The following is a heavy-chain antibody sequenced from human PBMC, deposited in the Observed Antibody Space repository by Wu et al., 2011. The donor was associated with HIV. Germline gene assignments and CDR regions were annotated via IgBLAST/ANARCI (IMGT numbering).Heavy chain of an antibody. CDR2: IIPIFGTA. V-gene: IGHV1-69*05. Sequence: QVQLVQSGAEVKKPGSSVKVSCKASGGTFSSYAISWVRQAPGQGLEWMGGIIPIFGTANYAQKFQGRVTITTDESTSTAYMELSSLRSEDTAVYYCARVAGYGPRGYYYGMDVWGQGTTVTVSS. J-gene: IGHJ6*02. D-gene: IGHD5-18*01. CDR1: GGTFSSYA. CDR3: ARVAGYGPRGYYYGMDV.